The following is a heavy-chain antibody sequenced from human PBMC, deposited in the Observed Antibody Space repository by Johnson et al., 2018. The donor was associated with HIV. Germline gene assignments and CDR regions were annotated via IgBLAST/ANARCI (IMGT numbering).Heavy chain of an antibody. V-gene: IGHV3-9*01. CDR3: AKDLFRWELLPRAFDI. Sequence: VQLVESGGGVVHPGKSLRLSCVGSGFTFSSYAIHWVRQAPGKGLEWVSGITWNSGSIGYADSVKGRFTISRDNAKNSLYLQMNSLRAEDTALYYCAKDLFRWELLPRAFDIWGQGTMVTVSS. J-gene: IGHJ3*02. D-gene: IGHD1-26*01. CDR2: ITWNSGSI. CDR1: GFTFSSYA.